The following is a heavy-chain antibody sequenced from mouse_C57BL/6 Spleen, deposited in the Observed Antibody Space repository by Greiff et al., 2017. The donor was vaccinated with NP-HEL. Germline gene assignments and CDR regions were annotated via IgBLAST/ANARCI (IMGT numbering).Heavy chain of an antibody. CDR1: GYTFTSYG. J-gene: IGHJ2*01. CDR3: ARVYGYDVGEYYFDY. V-gene: IGHV1-81*01. D-gene: IGHD2-2*01. CDR2: IYPRSGNT. Sequence: QVQLQQSGAELARPGASVKLSCKASGYTFTSYGISWVKQRTGQGLEWIGEIYPRSGNTYYNEKFKGKATLTADKSSSTAYMELRSLTSEDSAVYFGARVYGYDVGEYYFDYWGQGTTLTVSS.